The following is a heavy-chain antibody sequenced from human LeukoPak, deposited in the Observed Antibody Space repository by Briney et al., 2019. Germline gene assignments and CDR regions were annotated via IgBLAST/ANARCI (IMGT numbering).Heavy chain of an antibody. CDR1: GGSISSSNW. J-gene: IGHJ3*02. Sequence: SGTLSLTCAASGGSISSSNWCWWRRQPPEEGLEGFAISYNSGSTNYNPSLKSRFTISVDKSKNQFYLKLSSVTAADTAVYYCARDWGSSGSYVNKAFDIWGQGTMVNVSS. CDR2: SYNSGST. D-gene: IGHD1-26*01. V-gene: IGHV4-4*02. CDR3: ARDWGSSGSYVNKAFDI.